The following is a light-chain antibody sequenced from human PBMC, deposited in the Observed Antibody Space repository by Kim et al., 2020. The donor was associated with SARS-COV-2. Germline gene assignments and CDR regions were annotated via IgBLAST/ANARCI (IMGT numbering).Light chain of an antibody. V-gene: IGLV3-21*03. CDR1: NIGSKS. J-gene: IGLJ3*02. CDR2: DDS. Sequence: PGKTARSTWGGNNIGSKSVHWYQQKPGQAPGLVIYDDSDRASGIPERFSGSNSGNTATLTISRVEAGDEADYYCQVWDSSSDHRVFGGGTQLTVL. CDR3: QVWDSSSDHRV.